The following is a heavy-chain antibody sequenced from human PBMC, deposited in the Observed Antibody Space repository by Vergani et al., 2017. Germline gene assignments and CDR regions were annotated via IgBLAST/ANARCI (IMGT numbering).Heavy chain of an antibody. J-gene: IGHJ4*02. Sequence: QVQLQQWGAGLLKPSETLSLTCAVYGGSFSGYYWSWIRQPPGKGLEWIGEINHSGSTNYNPSLKSRVTISVDTSKNHFSLKLSSVTAADTAVYYCARGNYDLWSGYYPYFDYWGQGTLVTVSS. D-gene: IGHD3-3*01. CDR3: ARGNYDLWSGYYPYFDY. CDR1: GGSFSGYY. CDR2: INHSGST. V-gene: IGHV4-34*01.